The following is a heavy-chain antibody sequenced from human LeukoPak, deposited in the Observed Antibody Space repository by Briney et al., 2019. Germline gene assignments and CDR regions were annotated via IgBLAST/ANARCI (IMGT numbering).Heavy chain of an antibody. CDR1: GVTFSSYA. Sequence: HPGGSPRLSCAASGVTFSSYAMSWVRQAPGKGLGWVSGISGSGTTTYYADSVKGRFTIARDNSKNTLNLRMNSLRAEDTAIYYCAKFPDTCSTNCYVIGQYFDYWGQGTLVTVSS. D-gene: IGHD2-2*01. J-gene: IGHJ4*02. CDR2: ISGSGTTT. CDR3: AKFPDTCSTNCYVIGQYFDY. V-gene: IGHV3-23*01.